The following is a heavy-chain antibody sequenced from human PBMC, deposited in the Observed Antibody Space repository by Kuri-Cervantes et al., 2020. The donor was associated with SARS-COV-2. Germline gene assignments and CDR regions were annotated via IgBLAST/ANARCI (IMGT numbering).Heavy chain of an antibody. CDR1: GFTFSSHW. CDR2: SNSDGTFT. D-gene: IGHD2-2*02. Sequence: GGSLRLSCAASGFTFSSHWMYWVRQVPGKGLVWVPRSNSDGTFTIYADSVEGRFTISRDNAKNTLYLQMNSLRAEDTALYYCARGGGYTGPNNYWFDPWGQGTLVTVSS. V-gene: IGHV3-74*01. J-gene: IGHJ5*02. CDR3: ARGGGYTGPNNYWFDP.